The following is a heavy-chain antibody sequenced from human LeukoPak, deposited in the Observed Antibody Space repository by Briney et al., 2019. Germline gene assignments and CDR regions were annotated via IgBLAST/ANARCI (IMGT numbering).Heavy chain of an antibody. Sequence: GGSLRLSCAASGFSVSRFVVGWVRQAPGKGLEWVSGISDGGDSSYYADSVKGRFTISRDNAKNTLYLQMNSLRAEDTAVYYCVRGKQDFDYWGQGTLVTVSS. CDR3: VRGKQDFDY. CDR2: ISDGGDSS. CDR1: GFSVSRFV. D-gene: IGHD3-10*01. J-gene: IGHJ4*02. V-gene: IGHV3-23*01.